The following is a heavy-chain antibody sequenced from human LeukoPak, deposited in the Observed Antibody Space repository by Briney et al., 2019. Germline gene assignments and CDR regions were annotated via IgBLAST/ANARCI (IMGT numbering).Heavy chain of an antibody. CDR3: AHLTAEASYYYDY. J-gene: IGHJ4*02. V-gene: IGHV2-5*01. CDR2: IYWNGDE. Sequence: SGPTLVNPRQTLTLTCSFSGFSLSSGAVAVGWIRQPPGKALEWLTHIYWNGDEKYNRFLRSRLTITKDTSKNQVVLTMTNMDPVETGTYYCAHLTAEASYYYDYWGQGILITVSS. CDR1: GFSLSSGAVA. D-gene: IGHD5-18*01.